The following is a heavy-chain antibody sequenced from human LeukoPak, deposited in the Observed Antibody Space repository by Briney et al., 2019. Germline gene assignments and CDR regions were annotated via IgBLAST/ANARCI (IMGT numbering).Heavy chain of an antibody. CDR1: GFTFGSYA. CDR3: AREAVTRNYFDY. CDR2: ISGSGGST. V-gene: IGHV3-23*01. J-gene: IGHJ4*02. D-gene: IGHD4-17*01. Sequence: GGSLRLSCAASGFTFGSYAMNWVRQAPGKGLEWVSTISGSGGSTYYADSVKGRFTISRDNSKNTLYLQMNTLRAEDTALYYCAREAVTRNYFDYWGQGTLVTVSS.